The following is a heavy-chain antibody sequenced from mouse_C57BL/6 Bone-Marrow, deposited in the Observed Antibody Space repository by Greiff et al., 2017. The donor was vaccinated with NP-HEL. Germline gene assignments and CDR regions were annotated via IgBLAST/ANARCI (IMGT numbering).Heavy chain of an antibody. V-gene: IGHV1-7*01. CDR1: GYTFTSYW. D-gene: IGHD2-4*01. Sequence: VQLQQSGAELAKPGASVQLSCKASGYTFTSYWMHWVKPRPGQGLEWIGYINPSSGYTKYNQKFKDKATLTADKSSSTAYMQLSSPTYEDSAVYYCAGGLRPSYYAMDYWGQGTSVTVSS. CDR3: AGGLRPSYYAMDY. J-gene: IGHJ4*01. CDR2: INPSSGYT.